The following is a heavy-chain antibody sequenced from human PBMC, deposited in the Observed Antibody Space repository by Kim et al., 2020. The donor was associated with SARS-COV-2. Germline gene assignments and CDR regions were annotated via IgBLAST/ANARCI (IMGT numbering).Heavy chain of an antibody. CDR2: IHYIGTT. CDR1: GGSVSGGGDY. V-gene: IGHV4-31*02. CDR3: ARTEGTYCGGDCYRSAFDI. J-gene: IGHJ4*02. D-gene: IGHD2-21*02. Sequence: SETLSLTCTVSGGSVSGGGDYWSWIRQLPGKGLEWIAYIHYIGTTFYNPSLKRRVSISLDTSNNLFSLSLSSVTAADTAVYYCARTEGTYCGGDCYRSAFDIWGQGTLVPVS.